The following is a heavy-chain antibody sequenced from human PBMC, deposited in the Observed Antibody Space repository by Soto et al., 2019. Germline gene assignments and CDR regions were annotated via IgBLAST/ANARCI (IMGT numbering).Heavy chain of an antibody. CDR2: IKPNPNGGAI. J-gene: IGHJ4*02. CDR1: GFTFSSAP. CDR3: TTPAIPVDGTQPLNY. Sequence: EVQLVESGGGFVKPGESLTLSCAASGFTFSSAPMIWVSQAPGKGLEWVGRIKPNPNGGAIDYLAPVKGRFTLSRDDSKNTLYLQMNSLKIEDSALYYCTTPAIPVDGTQPLNYRGQGALVNGSS. D-gene: IGHD6-19*01. V-gene: IGHV3-15*01.